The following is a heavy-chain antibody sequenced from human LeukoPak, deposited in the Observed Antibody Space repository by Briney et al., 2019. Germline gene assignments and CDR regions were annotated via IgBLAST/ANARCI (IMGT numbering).Heavy chain of an antibody. J-gene: IGHJ4*02. CDR1: GGSISSGDYY. Sequence: SETLSLTCTVSGGSISSGDYYWRWIRQPPGKGLEWIGYIYYSGSTYYNPSLKSRVTISVDTSKNQFSLKLSSVTAADTAVYYCARDGGSIPAATAFDYWGQGTLVTVSS. CDR3: ARDGGSIPAATAFDY. CDR2: IYYSGST. V-gene: IGHV4-30-4*01. D-gene: IGHD2-2*01.